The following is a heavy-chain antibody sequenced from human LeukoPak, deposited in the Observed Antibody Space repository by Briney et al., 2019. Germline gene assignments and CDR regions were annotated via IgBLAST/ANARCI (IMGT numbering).Heavy chain of an antibody. V-gene: IGHV3-66*01. CDR2: IFDVGDT. Sequence: PGGSLRLSCAASGFTVSNNFMNWVRQAPGKGLEWVSVIFDVGDTYYADSVKDGFTISRDNSKNTLYLQMNSLRVEDTAVYYCTRDAPAGGKLDSWGQGTLVTVSS. CDR3: TRDAPAGGKLDS. J-gene: IGHJ4*02. CDR1: GFTVSNNF. D-gene: IGHD4-23*01.